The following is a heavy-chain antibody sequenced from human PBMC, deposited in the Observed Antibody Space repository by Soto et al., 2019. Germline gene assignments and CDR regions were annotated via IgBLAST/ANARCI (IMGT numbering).Heavy chain of an antibody. V-gene: IGHV1-24*01. CDR2: FDPEDGET. CDR3: ATTEYYYDSSGFPRFDY. CDR1: GYTLTELS. Sequence: ASVKVSCKVSGYTLTELSMHWVRQAPGKGLEWMGGFDPEDGETIYAQKFQGRVTMTEDTSTDTAYMELSSLRSEDTAVYYCATTEYYYDSSGFPRFDYWGQGTQVTVS. D-gene: IGHD3-22*01. J-gene: IGHJ4*02.